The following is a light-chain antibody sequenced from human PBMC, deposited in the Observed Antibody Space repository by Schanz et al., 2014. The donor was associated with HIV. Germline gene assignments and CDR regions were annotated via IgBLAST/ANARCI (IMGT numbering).Light chain of an antibody. J-gene: IGLJ1*01. CDR3: QSYDSSLGYV. V-gene: IGLV2-8*01. Sequence: QSALTQPPSASGSPGQSVTISCTGTNSDVGGHNYVSWFQQHPGKAPKLMIYDVSNRPSGVPARFSGSKSGTSASLAIAGLQVEDEAEYFCQSYDSSLGYVFGTGTKLTVL. CDR1: NSDVGGHNY. CDR2: DVS.